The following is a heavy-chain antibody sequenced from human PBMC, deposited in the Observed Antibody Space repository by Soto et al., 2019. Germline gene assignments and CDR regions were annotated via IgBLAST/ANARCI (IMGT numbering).Heavy chain of an antibody. CDR1: GYTFTSYD. CDR3: ARGDYYDSSGYYYFYYFDY. D-gene: IGHD3-22*01. V-gene: IGHV1-8*01. Sequence: GASVKVSCKASGYTFTSYDINWVRQATGQGLEWMGWMNPNSGNTGYAQKFQGRVTMTRNTSISTAYMELSSLRSEDTAVYYCARGDYYDSSGYYYFYYFDYWGHGTLVTVSS. J-gene: IGHJ4*01. CDR2: MNPNSGNT.